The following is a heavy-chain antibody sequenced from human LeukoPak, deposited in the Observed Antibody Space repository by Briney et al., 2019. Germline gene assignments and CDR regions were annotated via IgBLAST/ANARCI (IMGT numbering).Heavy chain of an antibody. CDR1: GYTFTGYY. J-gene: IGHJ4*02. Sequence: GASVKVSCKASGYTFTGYYMHWVRQAPGQGLEWMGWISAYNGNTNYAQKLQGRVTMTTDTSTSTAYMQLRSLRSDDTAVYYCARDSYYYNSSGYLGYWGQGTLVTVSS. D-gene: IGHD3-22*01. CDR3: ARDSYYYNSSGYLGY. V-gene: IGHV1-18*04. CDR2: ISAYNGNT.